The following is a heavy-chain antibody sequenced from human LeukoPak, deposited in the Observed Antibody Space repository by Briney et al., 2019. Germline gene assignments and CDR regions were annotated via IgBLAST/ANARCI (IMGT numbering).Heavy chain of an antibody. J-gene: IGHJ4*02. CDR1: EFTVSRNY. D-gene: IGHD5-24*01. Sequence: GGSLRFSCTASEFTVSRNYMLWFRQAPGKGLEWVSLIFSNGDTHYADSVKGRFTISRDTSKNTVSLQMNSLRVEDTAMYYCTRDQMNYWGQGTLVTVSS. CDR3: TRDQMNY. V-gene: IGHV3-53*01. CDR2: IFSNGDT.